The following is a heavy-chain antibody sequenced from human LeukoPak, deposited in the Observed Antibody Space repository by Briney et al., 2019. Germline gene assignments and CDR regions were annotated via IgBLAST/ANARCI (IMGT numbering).Heavy chain of an antibody. V-gene: IGHV3-21*01. CDR3: ARDRAGSFY. D-gene: IGHD3-16*02. Sequence: ETLSLTCSVSGFSISGGYYWGWIRQPPGKGLEWVSSISSSSSYIYYADSVKGRFTISRDNAKNSLYLQMNSLRAEDTAVYYCARDRAGSFYWGQGTLVTVSS. CDR1: GFSISGGYY. J-gene: IGHJ4*02. CDR2: ISSSSSYI.